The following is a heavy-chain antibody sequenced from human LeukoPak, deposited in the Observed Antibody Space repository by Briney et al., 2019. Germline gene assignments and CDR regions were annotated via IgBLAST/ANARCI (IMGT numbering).Heavy chain of an antibody. CDR1: GYTFSDYY. CDR2: INPSNGVT. D-gene: IGHD6-19*01. CDR3: ARGVIAVAGPFFDY. J-gene: IGHJ4*02. V-gene: IGHV1-2*04. Sequence: ASVKVSCKPSGYTFSDYYIHWVRQAPGQGLEWMGWINPSNGVTKYAQKFEGSVTMTRDTSLSTAYMELSRVRPDDTAVYYCARGVIAVAGPFFDYWGQGTLVTVSS.